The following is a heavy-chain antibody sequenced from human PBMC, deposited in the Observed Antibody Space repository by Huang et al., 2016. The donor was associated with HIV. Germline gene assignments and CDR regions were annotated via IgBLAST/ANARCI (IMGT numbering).Heavy chain of an antibody. CDR1: GLSPRTYF. Sequence: QVHLQESGPGLVKPSETLSLICTVSGLSPRTYFWSWIRQPPGQGPECLARMHQIGDTKSNPSLRSGVTMSVETSKNQLSLRLTSVTAADTAVYYCAREDRNAFDIWGQGIMVIVSS. V-gene: IGHV4-4*07. CDR2: MHQIGDT. J-gene: IGHJ3*02. CDR3: AREDRNAFDI.